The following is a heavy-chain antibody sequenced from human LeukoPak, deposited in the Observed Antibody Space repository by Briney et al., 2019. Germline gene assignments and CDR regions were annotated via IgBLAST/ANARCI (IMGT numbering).Heavy chain of an antibody. CDR2: ISYDGSNK. CDR1: GFTFSSYG. V-gene: IGHV3-30*18. Sequence: GGSLRLSCTASGFTFSSYGMHWVRQAPGKGLEWVALISYDGSNKYYADSVKGRSTISRDNSKNTLYLQMNSLRAEDTTVFYCAKDSTDSGYPFGYWGQGTLVTASS. J-gene: IGHJ4*02. D-gene: IGHD5-12*01. CDR3: AKDSTDSGYPFGY.